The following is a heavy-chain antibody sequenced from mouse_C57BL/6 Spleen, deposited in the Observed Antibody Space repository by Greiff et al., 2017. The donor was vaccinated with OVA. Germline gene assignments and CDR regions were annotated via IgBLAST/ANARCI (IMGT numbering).Heavy chain of an antibody. CDR1: GFNIKNTY. CDR3: ARGEGWFAY. CDR2: IDPANGNT. J-gene: IGHJ3*01. Sequence: EVQLQQSVAELVRPGASVKLSCTASGFNIKNTYMPWVKQRPEQGLEWIGRIDPANGNTKYAPKFQGKATITADTSSNTAYLQLSSLTSEDTAIYYCARGEGWFAYWGQGTLVTVSA. V-gene: IGHV14-3*01.